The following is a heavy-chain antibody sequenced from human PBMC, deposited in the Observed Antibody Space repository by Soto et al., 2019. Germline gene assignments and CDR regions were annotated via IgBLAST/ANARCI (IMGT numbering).Heavy chain of an antibody. CDR3: ARHGVPAAVGDWFDP. CDR1: GGSISDRNW. J-gene: IGHJ5*02. Sequence: PSETLSLTCAVSGGSISDRNWWSWLRQTPGKGLEWIGDIYHSGITNYNSSLKGRVTVSLDTSENQFSLKVSSVTAADTAVYYCARHGVPAAVGDWFDPWGQGTLVTVSS. CDR2: IYHSGIT. D-gene: IGHD2-2*01. V-gene: IGHV4-4*02.